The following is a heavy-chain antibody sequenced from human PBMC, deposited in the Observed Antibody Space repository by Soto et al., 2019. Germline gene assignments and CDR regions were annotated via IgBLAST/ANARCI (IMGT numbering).Heavy chain of an antibody. D-gene: IGHD3-22*01. CDR1: GFTFSSYA. CDR3: AKERVYYDSSGYLDAFDI. Sequence: EVQLLESGGGLVQPGGSLRLSCAASGFTFSSYAMSWVRQAPGKGLEWVSAISGSGGSTDYADSVKGRFTISRDNSKNTLYLQMNSLRAEDTAVYYCAKERVYYDSSGYLDAFDIWGQGTMVTVSS. J-gene: IGHJ3*02. CDR2: ISGSGGST. V-gene: IGHV3-23*01.